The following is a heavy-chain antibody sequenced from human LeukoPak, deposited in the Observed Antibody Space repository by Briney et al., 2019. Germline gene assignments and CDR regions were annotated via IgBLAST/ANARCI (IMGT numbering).Heavy chain of an antibody. Sequence: SEALSLTCTVSGGSISSYYWSWIRQPPGKGLEWIGYIYYSGSTNYNPSLKSRVTISVDTSKNQFSLKLSSVTAADTAVYYCARRGRDGYYFDYWGQGTLVTVSS. CDR1: GGSISSYY. CDR3: ARRGRDGYYFDY. CDR2: IYYSGST. V-gene: IGHV4-59*08. J-gene: IGHJ4*02. D-gene: IGHD5-24*01.